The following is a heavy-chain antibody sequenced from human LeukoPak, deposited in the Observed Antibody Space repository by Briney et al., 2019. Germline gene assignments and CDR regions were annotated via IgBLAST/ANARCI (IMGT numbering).Heavy chain of an antibody. CDR3: ARARGLVFVVVPAAIPPPDY. V-gene: IGHV1-18*01. CDR1: GYTFTSYG. J-gene: IGHJ4*02. D-gene: IGHD2-2*01. CDR2: ISAYNGNT. Sequence: GASVKVSCKASGYTFTSYGISWVRQAPGQGLEWMGWISAYNGNTNYAQKLQGRVTMTTDTSTSTAYMELRSLRSDDTAVYYCARARGLVFVVVPAAIPPPDYWGQGTLVTVSS.